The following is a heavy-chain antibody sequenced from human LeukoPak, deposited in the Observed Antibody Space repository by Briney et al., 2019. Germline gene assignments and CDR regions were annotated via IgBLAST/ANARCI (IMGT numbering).Heavy chain of an antibody. CDR2: IDPSGNE. V-gene: IGHV3-7*01. Sequence: GGSLRLSCAASGFTFSWYWMSWVRQAPGKGLEWVAHIDPSGNEFYVDSVKGRFATSRDSAQRSVFLQMNNLRDEDTAVYYCARADWGSFDHWGQGTLVTVSS. D-gene: IGHD3-16*01. J-gene: IGHJ4*02. CDR3: ARADWGSFDH. CDR1: GFTFSWYW.